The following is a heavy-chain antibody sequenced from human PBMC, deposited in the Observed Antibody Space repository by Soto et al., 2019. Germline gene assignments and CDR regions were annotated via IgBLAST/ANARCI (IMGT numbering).Heavy chain of an antibody. J-gene: IGHJ5*02. D-gene: IGHD3-9*01. CDR3: AXDADILTGYYTSGWFDP. CDR2: ISAYSSNT. Sequence: ASVKVSCKASGYTFTSYGISWVRQAPGQGLEWMGWISAYSSNTNYAQKLQGRLTMTTDTSTSTAYMELRSLRSDDTAVYYCAXDADILTGYYTSGWFDPWGQGTLVTVSS. V-gene: IGHV1-18*01. CDR1: GYTFTSYG.